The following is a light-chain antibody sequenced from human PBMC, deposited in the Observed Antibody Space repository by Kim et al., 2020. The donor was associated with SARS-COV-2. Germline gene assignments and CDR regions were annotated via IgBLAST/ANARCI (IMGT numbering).Light chain of an antibody. CDR2: YDS. Sequence: PGKTARITCGGNNIGSKSVHWYQQRPGQAPVLVIYYDSDRPSGIPERFSGSNSGNTATLTISRVEAGDEADYYCQVWDSSSDHPVFGGGTKLTVL. V-gene: IGLV3-21*04. J-gene: IGLJ3*02. CDR3: QVWDSSSDHPV. CDR1: NIGSKS.